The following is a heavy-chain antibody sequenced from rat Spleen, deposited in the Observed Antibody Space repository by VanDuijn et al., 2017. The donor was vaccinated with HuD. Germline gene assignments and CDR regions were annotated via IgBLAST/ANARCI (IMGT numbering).Heavy chain of an antibody. CDR3: TAGGPYYFDN. CDR2: ISYDGASS. CDR1: GFIFSDYY. D-gene: IGHD1-11*01. Sequence: EVHLVESGGGLAQPGRSLKLSCAGSGFIFSDYYMAWVSQAPTKGLEWVASISYDGASSYYQDSVKGRFTISRDNAKSSQYLQMDSLRSEDTATYYCTAGGPYYFDNWGQGVMVTVSS. V-gene: IGHV5-20*01. J-gene: IGHJ2*01.